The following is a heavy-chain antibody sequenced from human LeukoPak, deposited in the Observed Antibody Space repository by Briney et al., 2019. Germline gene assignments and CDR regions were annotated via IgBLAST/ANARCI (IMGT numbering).Heavy chain of an antibody. CDR1: GYSFTSYW. J-gene: IGHJ4*02. D-gene: IGHD1-26*01. CDR3: ARLVGVGVGATAMFDY. Sequence: GESLKISCKGSGYSFTSYWIGWVRQMPGKGLEWMGIIYPGDSDTRYSPSFQGQVTISADKSISTAYGQWSSLKASDTAMYYCARLVGVGVGATAMFDYWGQGTLVTVSS. CDR2: IYPGDSDT. V-gene: IGHV5-51*01.